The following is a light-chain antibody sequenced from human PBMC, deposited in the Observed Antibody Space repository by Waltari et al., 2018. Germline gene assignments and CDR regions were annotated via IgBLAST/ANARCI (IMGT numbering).Light chain of an antibody. V-gene: IGKV3-20*01. Sequence: CRASQYITGNWLTWYQQKPGQAPRLLIYAASTSAPGIPDRFSGSGSGTDFSLTISRLEPEDSAAYYCQQYDGSVVTFGGGTKVEIK. CDR3: QQYDGSVVT. J-gene: IGKJ4*01. CDR1: QYITGNW. CDR2: AAS.